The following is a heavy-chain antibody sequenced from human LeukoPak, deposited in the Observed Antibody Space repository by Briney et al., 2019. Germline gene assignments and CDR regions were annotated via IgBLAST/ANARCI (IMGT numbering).Heavy chain of an antibody. Sequence: GGSLRLSCAAPGFTVSTNYMTWVRQAPGKGLEWVSVIYSGGTTYYADSVKGRFSISRDNFKNTLYLQMNSLRAEDTAVYYCARYDYGRSGFDYWGQGTLVTVSS. CDR3: ARYDYGRSGFDY. CDR2: IYSGGTT. CDR1: GFTVSTNY. D-gene: IGHD5-12*01. J-gene: IGHJ4*02. V-gene: IGHV3-66*01.